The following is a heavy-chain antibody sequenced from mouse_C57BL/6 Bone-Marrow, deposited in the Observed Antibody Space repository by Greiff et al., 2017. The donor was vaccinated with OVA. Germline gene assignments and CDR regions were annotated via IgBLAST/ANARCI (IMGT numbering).Heavy chain of an antibody. D-gene: IGHD1-1*01. J-gene: IGHJ2*01. CDR3: ARNPLYYYGTFDY. Sequence: VQVVESGPGLVAPSQSLSITCTVSGFSLTSYAISWVRQPPGKGLEWLGVIWTGGGTNYNSALKSRLSISKDNSKSQVFLKMNSLQTDDTARYYCARNPLYYYGTFDYWGQGTTLTVSS. CDR1: GFSLTSYA. V-gene: IGHV2-9-1*01. CDR2: IWTGGGT.